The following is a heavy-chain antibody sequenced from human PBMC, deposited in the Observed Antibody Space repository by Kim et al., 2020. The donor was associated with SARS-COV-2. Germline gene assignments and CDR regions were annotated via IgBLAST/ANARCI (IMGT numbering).Heavy chain of an antibody. J-gene: IGHJ6*02. D-gene: IGHD6-13*01. CDR3: ARVLVYRPAIAAAGPPRGYGMDV. CDR2: INHSGST. V-gene: IGHV4-34*01. CDR1: GGSFSGYY. Sequence: SETLSLTCAVYGGSFSGYYWSWIRQPPGKGLEWIGEINHSGSTNYNPSLKSRVTISVDTSKNQFSLKLSSVTAADTAVYYCARVLVYRPAIAAAGPPRGYGMDVWGQGTTVTVSS.